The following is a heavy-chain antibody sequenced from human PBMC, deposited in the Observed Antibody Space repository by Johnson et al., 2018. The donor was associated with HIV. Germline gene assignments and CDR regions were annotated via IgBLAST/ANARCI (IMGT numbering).Heavy chain of an antibody. Sequence: QVQLVESGGGVVQPGRSLRLSFAASGFTFSSYAMHWVRQAPGKGLEWVAVISYDGSNKYYGDSVKGRFTVSRDNSKNTLYVQMNSLRAEDTAVYYCAKSTQANILRESGPYGAFDIWGQGTMVTVSS. J-gene: IGHJ3*02. D-gene: IGHD3-10*01. V-gene: IGHV3-30*18. CDR3: AKSTQANILRESGPYGAFDI. CDR1: GFTFSSYA. CDR2: ISYDGSNK.